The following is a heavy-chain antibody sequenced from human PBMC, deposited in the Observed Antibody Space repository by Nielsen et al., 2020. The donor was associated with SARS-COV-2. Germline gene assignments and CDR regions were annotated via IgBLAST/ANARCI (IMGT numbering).Heavy chain of an antibody. CDR1: GFTFSSYG. CDR2: ISGSGGNT. CDR3: AKGVRAVAGTGFDY. V-gene: IGHV3-23*01. J-gene: IGHJ4*02. Sequence: GESLKISCAASGFTFSSYGMHWVRQAPGKGLEWVSAISGSGGNTYYADYAKGRFTISKDYSTDTLYLQMNGLRAEDTAVYYCAKGVRAVAGTGFDYWGQGTLVTVSS. D-gene: IGHD6-19*01.